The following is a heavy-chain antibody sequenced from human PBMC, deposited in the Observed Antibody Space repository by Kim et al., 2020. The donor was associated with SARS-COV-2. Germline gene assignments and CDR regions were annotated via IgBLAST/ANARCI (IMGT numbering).Heavy chain of an antibody. D-gene: IGHD2-2*01. CDR1: GVSFSGYY. J-gene: IGHJ5*02. Sequence: SETLSLTCAVYGVSFSGYYWSWIRPPPVKGLEWIGEINHSGSTNYNPSLKSRVTIPVDTSKNQFSLKLSSVTAADTAVYYCARDKYQLLWEDWFDPWGQGTLVTVSS. CDR2: INHSGST. V-gene: IGHV4-34*01. CDR3: ARDKYQLLWEDWFDP.